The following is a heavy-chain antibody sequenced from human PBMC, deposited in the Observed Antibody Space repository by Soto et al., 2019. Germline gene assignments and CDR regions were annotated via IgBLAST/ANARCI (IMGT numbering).Heavy chain of an antibody. CDR2: ISAYNGNT. CDR3: ARYLSPYDILTGSPSYVFDI. CDR1: GYTFTSYG. D-gene: IGHD3-9*01. V-gene: IGHV1-18*01. Sequence: ASVKVSCKASGYTFTSYGISWVRQAPGQGLEWMGWISAYNGNTNYAQKLQGRVTMTTDTSTSTAYMELRSLRSDDTAVYYCARYLSPYDILTGSPSYVFDICGQGTMVTVSS. J-gene: IGHJ3*02.